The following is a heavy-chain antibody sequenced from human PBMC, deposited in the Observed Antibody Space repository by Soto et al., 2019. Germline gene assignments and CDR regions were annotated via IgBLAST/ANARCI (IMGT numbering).Heavy chain of an antibody. V-gene: IGHV5-51*01. CDR2: FYPGDSDS. CDR1: GYSFANYC. J-gene: IGHJ4*02. Sequence: GESLKISCKGSGYSFANYCIAWVRQMPGKGLEWMGIFYPGDSDSRYSPSFRGKVSMSGDKSISTAYLHWSSLKASDTAMYYCARLSRSDKAMVLYWGQGTLVTVSS. D-gene: IGHD5-18*01. CDR3: ARLSRSDKAMVLY.